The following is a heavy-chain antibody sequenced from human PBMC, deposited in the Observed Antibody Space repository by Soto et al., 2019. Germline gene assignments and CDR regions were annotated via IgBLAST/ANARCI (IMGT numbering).Heavy chain of an antibody. CDR3: AHRTYYFASGHVFQH. J-gene: IGHJ1*01. CDR1: GFSLSARGEG. Sequence: ESGPTLVNPTQTLTLTCTFSGFSLSARGEGVGWLRQPPGKALEWLALSYWNGDRRYSPSLKSRLTLTKGTSEDQVVLTMTDMNPVDTATYYCAHRTYYFASGHVFQHWGPGTLVTVSS. D-gene: IGHD3-10*01. V-gene: IGHV2-5*01. CDR2: SYWNGDR.